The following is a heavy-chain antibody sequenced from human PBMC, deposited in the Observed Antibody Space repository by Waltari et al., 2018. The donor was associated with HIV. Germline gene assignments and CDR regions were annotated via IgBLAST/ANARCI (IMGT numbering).Heavy chain of an antibody. CDR3: ARGDIVVVVAATPAFDI. J-gene: IGHJ3*02. CDR1: GFTFSSYA. V-gene: IGHV3-30-3*01. Sequence: QVQLVESGGGVVQPGRSLRLSCEASGFTFSSYAMHGVRQAPGKGLEWVAVISYDGSNKYYADSVKGRFTISRDNSKNTLYLQMNSLRAEDTAVYYCARGDIVVVVAATPAFDIWGQGTMVTVSS. CDR2: ISYDGSNK. D-gene: IGHD2-15*01.